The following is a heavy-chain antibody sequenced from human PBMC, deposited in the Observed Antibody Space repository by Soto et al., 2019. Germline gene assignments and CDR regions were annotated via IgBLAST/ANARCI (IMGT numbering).Heavy chain of an antibody. CDR3: ARGPTKWCYFQDV. V-gene: IGHV2-26*01. CDR1: GFSLSNDRMG. Sequence: QVTLKESGPVLVKPTETLTLTCTVSGFSLSNDRMGVSWIRQPPGKALEWLAHIFSNDEKSYSTSLKSRLTISQDTSKSPVVLTMTTMDPVYTATYYCARGPTKWCYFQDVWGNGTTVTVSA. D-gene: IGHD2-15*01. CDR2: IFSNDEK. J-gene: IGHJ6*04.